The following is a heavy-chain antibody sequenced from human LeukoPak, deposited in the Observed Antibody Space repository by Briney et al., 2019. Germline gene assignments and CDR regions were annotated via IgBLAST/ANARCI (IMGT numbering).Heavy chain of an antibody. CDR1: GGTFSSYA. CDR2: IIPIFGTA. CDR3: AREASDSGWENWFDP. D-gene: IGHD1-26*01. V-gene: IGHV1-69*05. J-gene: IGHJ5*02. Sequence: SVKVSCKASGGTFSSYAIIWVRQAPGQGLEWMGGIIPIFGTANYAQKFQGRVTITTDESTSTAYMELSSLRSEDTAVYYCAREASDSGWENWFDPWGQGTLVTVSS.